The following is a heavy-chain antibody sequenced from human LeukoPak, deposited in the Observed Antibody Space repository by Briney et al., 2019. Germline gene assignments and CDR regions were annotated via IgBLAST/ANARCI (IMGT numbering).Heavy chain of an antibody. J-gene: IGHJ4*02. V-gene: IGHV3-9*01. CDR1: GFTFDDYA. CDR2: ISWNSGSI. Sequence: GGSLRLSCAASGFTFDDYAMHWVRQAPGKGLEWVSGISWNSGSIGYADSVKGRFTISRDNAKNSLYLQMNSLRAEDTAVYYCASGSQELDYWGQGTLVTVSS. D-gene: IGHD6-13*01. CDR3: ASGSQELDY.